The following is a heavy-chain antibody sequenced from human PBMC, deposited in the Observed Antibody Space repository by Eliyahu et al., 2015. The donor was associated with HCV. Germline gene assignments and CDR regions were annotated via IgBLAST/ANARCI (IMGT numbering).Heavy chain of an antibody. Sequence: QVQLQESGPGLVKPSQTLSLTCTVSGASISSTDDFWSWIRQPPGKGLEWIGYKNFRGGTYYNPSLTNRVTISLDTSKNQVSLKLNSVTAADTAVYYCARAEFHWGQGTLVTVSS. CDR2: KNFRGGT. D-gene: IGHD2/OR15-2a*01. J-gene: IGHJ4*02. CDR1: GASISSTDDF. CDR3: ARAEFH. V-gene: IGHV4-30-4*08.